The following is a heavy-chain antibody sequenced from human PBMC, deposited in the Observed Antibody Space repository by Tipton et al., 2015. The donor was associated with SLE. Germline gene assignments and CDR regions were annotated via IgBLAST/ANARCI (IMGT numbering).Heavy chain of an antibody. CDR3: ARDHGYYDSSGSTGAFDI. CDR2: IRADGRDT. Sequence: SLRLSCSGSGFTFSRYVMSWVRQAPGKGPEYVSGIRADGRDTYYADSVKGRFTISRDNSKNTLYLQMSSLRAEDSAVYYCARDHGYYDSSGSTGAFDIWGQGTMVTVSS. CDR1: GFTFSRYV. V-gene: IGHV3-64*04. J-gene: IGHJ3*02. D-gene: IGHD3-22*01.